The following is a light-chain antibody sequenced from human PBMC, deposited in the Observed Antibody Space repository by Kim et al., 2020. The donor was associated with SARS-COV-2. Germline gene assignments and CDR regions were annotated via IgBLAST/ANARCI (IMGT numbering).Light chain of an antibody. Sequence: PGERATPSGRASRSITSSFLAWYKQKPGLPPRSLINGASRRATGIPDRVSGSGSDTDFTPTISRLEKEEFAVYYCQQYSDSLMSSFGQGTKLKI. CDR1: RSITSSF. CDR2: GAS. V-gene: IGKV3-20*01. CDR3: QQYSDSLMSS. J-gene: IGKJ2*03.